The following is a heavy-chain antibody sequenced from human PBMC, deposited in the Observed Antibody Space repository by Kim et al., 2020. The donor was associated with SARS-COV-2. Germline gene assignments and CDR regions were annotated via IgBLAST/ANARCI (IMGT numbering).Heavy chain of an antibody. Sequence: GGSLRLSCAASVFTFSSYVMSWVRQAPGKGLEWVSGISVSGDSTNYADSVKGRFTISRDNSKNTLFLQMNSLRAEDTAVYYCAKGGSGYGYHFDYWGQGT. V-gene: IGHV3-23*01. CDR1: VFTFSSYV. D-gene: IGHD3-22*01. CDR3: AKGGSGYGYHFDY. J-gene: IGHJ4*02. CDR2: ISVSGDST.